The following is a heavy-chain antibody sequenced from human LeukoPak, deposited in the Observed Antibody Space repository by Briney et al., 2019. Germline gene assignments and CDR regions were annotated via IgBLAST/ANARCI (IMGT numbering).Heavy chain of an antibody. J-gene: IGHJ5*02. D-gene: IGHD5-24*01. CDR1: GGTFSSYA. CDR2: TIPIFGTA. CDR3: ARVASDGYNYGGNWFDP. V-gene: IGHV1-69*13. Sequence: GASVKVSCKASGGTFSSYAISWVRQAPGQGLEWMGGTIPIFGTANYAQKFQGRVTITADGSTSTAYVELSSLRSEDTAVYYCARVASDGYNYGGNWFDPWGQGTLVTVSS.